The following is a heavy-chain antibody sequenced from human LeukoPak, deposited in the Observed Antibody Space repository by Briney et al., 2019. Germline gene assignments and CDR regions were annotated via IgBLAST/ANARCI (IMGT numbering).Heavy chain of an antibody. J-gene: IGHJ4*02. CDR2: INPNSGGT. CDR1: GYTFTGYC. D-gene: IGHD3-16*02. CDR3: ARAGGIVGELSLYLIDY. Sequence: ASVKVSCKASGYTFTGYCIHWVRQAPGQGLEWMGWINPNSGGTNYAQNFQGRVTMTRDTSISTAYMELSRLRSDDTAVYYCARAGGIVGELSLYLIDYWGQGTLVTVSS. V-gene: IGHV1-2*02.